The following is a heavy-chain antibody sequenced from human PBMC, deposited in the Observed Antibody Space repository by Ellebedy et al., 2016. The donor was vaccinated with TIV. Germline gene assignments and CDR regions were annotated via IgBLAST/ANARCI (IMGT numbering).Heavy chain of an antibody. V-gene: IGHV3-43*01. CDR1: GFTFDDYT. CDR3: ARGDMITFGGPAPVFDY. J-gene: IGHJ4*02. Sequence: GGSLRLXCAASGFTFDDYTMHWVRQAPGKGLEWVSLISWDGGSTYYADSVKGRFTISRDNSKNSLYLQMNSLRAEDTAVYYCARGDMITFGGPAPVFDYWGQGTLVTVSS. D-gene: IGHD3-16*01. CDR2: ISWDGGST.